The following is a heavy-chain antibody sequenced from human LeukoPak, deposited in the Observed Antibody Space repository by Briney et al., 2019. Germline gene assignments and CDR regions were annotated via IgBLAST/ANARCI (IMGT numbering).Heavy chain of an antibody. J-gene: IGHJ4*02. CDR3: TRVGYIDEGIDY. CDR2: IKQDGSKK. V-gene: IGHV3-7*04. D-gene: IGHD5-24*01. CDR1: GFTFSGYW. Sequence: PGGSLRLSCVASGFTFSGYWMTWVRQAPGKGLEWVANIKQDGSKKSYVDSVKGRFTISRDNAKNSLYLQMNSLRAEDTAIYYCTRVGYIDEGIDYWGQGTLVTVSS.